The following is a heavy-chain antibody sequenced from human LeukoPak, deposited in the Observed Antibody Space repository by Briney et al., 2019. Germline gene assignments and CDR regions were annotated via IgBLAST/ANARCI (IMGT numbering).Heavy chain of an antibody. CDR1: GFTFNSYS. J-gene: IGHJ4*02. Sequence: GGSLRLSCAASGFTFNSYSMNWVRQAPGKGLEWVSSISSSSSSIYYADSVKGRFTISRDNAKNSLYLQVNSLRAEDTAVYYCARASGDIVETATMGSYWGQGTLVTVSS. V-gene: IGHV3-21*01. D-gene: IGHD5-18*01. CDR2: ISSSSSSI. CDR3: ARASGDIVETATMGSY.